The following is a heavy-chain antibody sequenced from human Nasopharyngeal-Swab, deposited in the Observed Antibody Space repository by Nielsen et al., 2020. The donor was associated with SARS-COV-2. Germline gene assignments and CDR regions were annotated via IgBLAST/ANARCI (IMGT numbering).Heavy chain of an antibody. J-gene: IGHJ5*02. Sequence: GESLKISCAASGFTFSSYWMHWVRQAPGKGLVWVSRINSDGSSTSYADSVKGRFTISRDNAKNTLYLQMNSLRAEDTAVYYCARDHDGSSWQSPPTADSWGQGTLVTVSS. CDR2: INSDGSST. CDR3: ARDHDGSSWQSPPTADS. V-gene: IGHV3-74*01. D-gene: IGHD6-13*01. CDR1: GFTFSSYW.